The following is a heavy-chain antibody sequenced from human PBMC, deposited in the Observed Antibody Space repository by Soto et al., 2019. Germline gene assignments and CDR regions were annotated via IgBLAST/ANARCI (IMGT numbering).Heavy chain of an antibody. CDR2: IYYSGST. Sequence: QVQLQESGPGLVKPSETLSLTCTVSGGSISSYYWSWIRQPPGKALEWIGYIYYSGSTNYNPSLKSRVTISVDTSKNQFSMKLSSVTAADTAVYYCARHRGTGWLREYYFDYWGQGTLVTVSS. V-gene: IGHV4-59*08. CDR1: GGSISSYY. D-gene: IGHD5-12*01. CDR3: ARHRGTGWLREYYFDY. J-gene: IGHJ4*02.